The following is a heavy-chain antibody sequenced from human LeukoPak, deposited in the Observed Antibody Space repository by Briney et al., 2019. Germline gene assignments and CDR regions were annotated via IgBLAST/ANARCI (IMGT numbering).Heavy chain of an antibody. CDR1: GFSIDDYA. V-gene: IGHV3-9*01. D-gene: IGHD3-10*01. CDR2: ISWNSGSI. J-gene: IGHJ4*02. Sequence: GGSLRLSCAASGFSIDDYAMHWVRQAPGKGLEWVSGISWNSGSIGYADSVKGRFTISRDNAKNSLYLQMNSLRAEDTALYYCAKDSSNDYGSALYYFDYWGQGTLVTVSS. CDR3: AKDSSNDYGSALYYFDY.